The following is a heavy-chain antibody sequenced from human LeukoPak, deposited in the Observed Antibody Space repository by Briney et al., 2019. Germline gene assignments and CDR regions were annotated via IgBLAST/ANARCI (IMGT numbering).Heavy chain of an antibody. V-gene: IGHV1-24*01. CDR3: ATAGVYGGNSDVRYYGMDV. CDR1: GYTLTELS. Sequence: GASVKVSCKVSGYTLTELSMHWVRQAPGKGLEWMGGFDPEDGETIYAQKFQGRVTMTEDTSTDTAYMELSSLRSEDTAVYYCATAGVYGGNSDVRYYGMDVWGQGTTVTVSS. J-gene: IGHJ6*02. D-gene: IGHD4-23*01. CDR2: FDPEDGET.